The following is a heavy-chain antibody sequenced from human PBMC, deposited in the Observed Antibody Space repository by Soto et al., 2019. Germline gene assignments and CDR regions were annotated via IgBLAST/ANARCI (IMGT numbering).Heavy chain of an antibody. D-gene: IGHD3-10*01. CDR3: ARDVYYYYGSGSRPAGNWFDP. CDR2: IYTSGST. V-gene: IGHV4-4*07. Sequence: SDTLSLTCIVPGGSISSYYWSWIRQPAGKGLEWIGRIYTSGSTNYNPSLKSRVTMSVDTSKNQFSLKLSSVTAADTAVYYCARDVYYYYGSGSRPAGNWFDPWGQGTLVTVSS. CDR1: GGSISSYY. J-gene: IGHJ5*02.